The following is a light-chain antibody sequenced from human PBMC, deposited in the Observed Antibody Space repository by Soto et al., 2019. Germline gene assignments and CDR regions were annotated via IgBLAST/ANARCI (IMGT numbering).Light chain of an antibody. CDR1: QSISTW. J-gene: IGKJ1*01. V-gene: IGKV1-5*03. Sequence: DIQMTQSPSTLSAFVGDRVTITCRASQSISTWLAWYQQKPGKVPKLLIFKASSLQSGVPSRFSGSGSGTDFTITISSLQPDDFATYYCQQYNSYWTFGQGTKVDIK. CDR2: KAS. CDR3: QQYNSYWT.